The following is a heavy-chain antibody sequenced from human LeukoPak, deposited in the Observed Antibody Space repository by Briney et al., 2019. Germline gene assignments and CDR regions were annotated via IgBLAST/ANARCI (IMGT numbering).Heavy chain of an antibody. CDR2: IKQDGSDK. Sequence: PGGSQRLSCTASGFSFSSYWMSWVRQAPGKGLEWVANIKQDGSDKYYVDSVKGRFTISRDNAKNSLYLQMNSLRAEDSALYYCARASAVAGTRDYWGQGTLVTVSS. CDR3: ARASAVAGTRDY. V-gene: IGHV3-7*01. J-gene: IGHJ4*02. CDR1: GFSFSSYW. D-gene: IGHD6-19*01.